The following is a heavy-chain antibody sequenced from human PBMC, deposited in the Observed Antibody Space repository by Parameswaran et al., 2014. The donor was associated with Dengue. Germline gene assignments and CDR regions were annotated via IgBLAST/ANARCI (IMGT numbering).Heavy chain of an antibody. J-gene: IGHJ4*02. Sequence: VRQAPGKGLEWVSAISGSGGSTYYADSVKGRFTISRDNSKNTLYLQMNSLRAEDTAVYYCAKASHRNRYSSGWYYLDYWGQGTWSPSPQ. D-gene: IGHD6-19*01. CDR3: AKASHRNRYSSGWYYLDY. CDR2: ISGSGGST. V-gene: IGHV3-23*01.